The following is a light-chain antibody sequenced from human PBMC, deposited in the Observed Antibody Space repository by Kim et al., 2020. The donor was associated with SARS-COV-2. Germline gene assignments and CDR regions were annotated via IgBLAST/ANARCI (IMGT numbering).Light chain of an antibody. CDR1: KLGDKH. CDR3: QAWDTTTTYV. V-gene: IGLV3-1*01. CDR2: QDY. J-gene: IGLJ1*01. Sequence: VSQGQTASITCSGDKLGDKHACWYQQKPGQSPVLVIYQDYKRPSGIPERFSGSNSGNTATLTISGTQAMDEADYYCQAWDTTTTYVFGTGTKVTVL.